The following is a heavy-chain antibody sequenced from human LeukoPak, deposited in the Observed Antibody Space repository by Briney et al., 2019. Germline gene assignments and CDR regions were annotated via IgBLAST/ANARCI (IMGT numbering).Heavy chain of an antibody. J-gene: IGHJ4*02. D-gene: IGHD3-22*01. V-gene: IGHV4-34*01. CDR1: GGSFSGYY. Sequence: SETLSLTCAVYGGSFSGYYWSWIRQPPGKGLEWIGEINHSGSTNYNPSLKSRVTISVDTSKNQFSLKLSSVTAADTAVYYCARHARDFDYYDSSGYFSYWGQGTLVTVSS. CDR2: INHSGST. CDR3: ARHARDFDYYDSSGYFSY.